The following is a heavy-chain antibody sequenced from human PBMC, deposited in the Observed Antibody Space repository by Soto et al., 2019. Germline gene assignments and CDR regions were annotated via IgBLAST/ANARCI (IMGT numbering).Heavy chain of an antibody. CDR2: ISAYNGNT. V-gene: IGHV1-18*04. Sequence: QVPLVQSGAEVKKPGASVKVSCKAPGYTFTSYGINWVRQAPGQGREWMGWISAYNGNTNYAQKLQGRVTMTTETSTSTAYMELRSLRSDDTAVYYCARQVITFGGVIVTYYFDYWGQGTLVTVSS. CDR3: ARQVITFGGVIVTYYFDY. D-gene: IGHD3-16*02. CDR1: GYTFTSYG. J-gene: IGHJ4*02.